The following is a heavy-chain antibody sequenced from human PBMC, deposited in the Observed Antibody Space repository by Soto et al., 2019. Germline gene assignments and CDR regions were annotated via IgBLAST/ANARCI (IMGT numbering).Heavy chain of an antibody. J-gene: IGHJ6*02. Sequence: HPGGSLRLSCAASGFTVSSNYMSWVRQAPGKGLEWVSVIYSGGSTYYADSVKGRFTISRDNSKNTLYLQMNSLRAEDTAVYYCARGGGDFWSGYAYYGMDVWGQATPGTASS. CDR3: ARGGGDFWSGYAYYGMDV. CDR1: GFTVSSNY. CDR2: IYSGGST. D-gene: IGHD3-3*01. V-gene: IGHV3-53*01.